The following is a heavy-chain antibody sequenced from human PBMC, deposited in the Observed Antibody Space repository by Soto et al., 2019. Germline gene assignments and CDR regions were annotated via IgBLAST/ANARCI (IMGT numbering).Heavy chain of an antibody. Sequence: ASDTLSLTCTVSGGSISSYYWSWIRQPPGKRLEWIGYIYYSGSTNYNPSLKSRVTISVDTYKNHFSLKLSSVTAADTAVYYCARGALEMSTIYYYYYGMDVWGQGTTVTVSS. CDR3: ARGALEMSTIYYYYYGMDV. CDR2: IYYSGST. J-gene: IGHJ6*02. D-gene: IGHD1-1*01. CDR1: GGSISSYY. V-gene: IGHV4-59*07.